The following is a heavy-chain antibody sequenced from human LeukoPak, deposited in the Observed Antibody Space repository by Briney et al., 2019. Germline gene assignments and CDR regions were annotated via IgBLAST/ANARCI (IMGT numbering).Heavy chain of an antibody. Sequence: GGSLRLSCAASGCTFSSYWMSWVRQAPGKGLEWVAGISASGGNTYYADSLKGRFTISRDNSKETLYLQMNSLRAEDTAVYYCAKDQAYGSGSYYDYWGQGTLVTVSS. CDR3: AKDQAYGSGSYYDY. D-gene: IGHD3-10*01. CDR2: ISASGGNT. CDR1: GCTFSSYW. J-gene: IGHJ4*02. V-gene: IGHV3-23*01.